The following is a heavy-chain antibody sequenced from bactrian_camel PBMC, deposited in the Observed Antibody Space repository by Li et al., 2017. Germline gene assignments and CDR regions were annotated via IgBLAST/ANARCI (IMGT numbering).Heavy chain of an antibody. V-gene: IGHV3S53*01. Sequence: HVQLVESGGGSVQAGGSLRLSCAASGYTYTMAWFRQAPGKEREGVAGIASDGSTRYADSVKGRFTISLDNAKNTVHLQMNSLKPEDTGMYYCVTQYAFDSVPYFASWGQGTQVTVS. CDR3: VTQYAFDSVPYFAS. CDR1: GYTYT. D-gene: IGHD1*01. J-gene: IGHJ6*01. CDR2: IASDGST.